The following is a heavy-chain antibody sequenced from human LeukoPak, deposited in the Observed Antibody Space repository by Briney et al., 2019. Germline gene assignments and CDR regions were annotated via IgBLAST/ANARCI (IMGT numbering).Heavy chain of an antibody. CDR2: INPNSGVT. V-gene: IGHV1-2*02. D-gene: IGHD6-19*01. CDR1: GYTFTGHY. CDR3: ARGYSSVHHLLFDF. J-gene: IGHJ4*02. Sequence: ASVKVSCKASGYTFTGHYMHWVRQAPGQGLEWMGWINPNSGVTNYAQKFQGRVTMTRDTSISTAYMELSRLRSDDTAVYYCARGYSSVHHLLFDFWGQGTLVTASS.